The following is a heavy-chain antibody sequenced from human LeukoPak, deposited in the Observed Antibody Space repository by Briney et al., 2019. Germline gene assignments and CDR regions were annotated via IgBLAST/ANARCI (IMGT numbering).Heavy chain of an antibody. J-gene: IGHJ4*02. Sequence: PGGPLRHSCAPSGLSFSTLPIIGVAQGPATGLEWVSSIRGNGETFYADSVKGRFTLSSDSSRNTVYFQLNNLRVEDTAIYYCAKASWVSSTDAVRWGQGTLVTVSS. V-gene: IGHV3-23*01. D-gene: IGHD3-16*01. CDR1: GLSFSTLP. CDR3: AKASWVSSTDAVR. CDR2: IRGNGET.